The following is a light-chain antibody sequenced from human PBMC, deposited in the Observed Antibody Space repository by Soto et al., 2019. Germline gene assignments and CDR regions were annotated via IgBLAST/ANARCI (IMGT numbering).Light chain of an antibody. Sequence: DIQMTQSPCSLSASVGDRVTITCQASQDITNYLNWYQQKPGKAPRLLLYDASSLETGVPSRFSGSGSGTDFTFTISSLQPEDIATYYCQHYDHLPITFGQGTRLEI. CDR2: DAS. CDR3: QHYDHLPIT. CDR1: QDITNY. J-gene: IGKJ5*01. V-gene: IGKV1-33*01.